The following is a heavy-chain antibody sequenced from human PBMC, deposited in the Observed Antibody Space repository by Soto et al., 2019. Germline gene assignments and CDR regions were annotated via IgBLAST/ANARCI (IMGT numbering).Heavy chain of an antibody. CDR3: ACNIAAAGTPDAFDI. CDR1: GYSFTSYW. Sequence: PGESLKISCKGSGYSFTSYWIGWVRQMPGKGLEWMGIIYPGDSDTRYSPSFQGQVTISADKSISTAYLQWSSLKASDTAMYYCACNIAAAGTPDAFDIWGQGTMVTV. CDR2: IYPGDSDT. J-gene: IGHJ3*02. D-gene: IGHD6-13*01. V-gene: IGHV5-51*01.